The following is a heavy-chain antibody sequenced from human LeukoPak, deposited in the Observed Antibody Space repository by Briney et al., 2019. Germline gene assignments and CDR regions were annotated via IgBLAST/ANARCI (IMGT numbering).Heavy chain of an antibody. D-gene: IGHD6-25*01. CDR2: IYCSGIT. J-gene: IGHJ4*02. CDR1: GGSISSSY. Sequence: SETLSLTCTVSGGSISSSYWSWVRQPPGQGLEWIGYIYCSGITNYNPSLKSRVTISVDTSKNQFSLKLSSVTAADTAVYFCARGQRLFDYWGQGTLVTVSS. CDR3: ARGQRLFDY. V-gene: IGHV4-59*08.